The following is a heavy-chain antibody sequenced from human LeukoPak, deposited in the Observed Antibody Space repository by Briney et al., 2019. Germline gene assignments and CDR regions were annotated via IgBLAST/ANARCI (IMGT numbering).Heavy chain of an antibody. D-gene: IGHD2-2*01. CDR2: FSGSGGGT. Sequence: GGSLRLSCAASGFIFSSYAMTWVRQAPGKGLEWVSTFSGSGGGTFYVDSVKGRFTISRDNSKNTLYLQMNSLRAEDTAVYYCAKAREYCSSTDCYPTFDYWGQGTLVTVSS. CDR3: AKAREYCSSTDCYPTFDY. V-gene: IGHV3-23*01. CDR1: GFIFSSYA. J-gene: IGHJ4*02.